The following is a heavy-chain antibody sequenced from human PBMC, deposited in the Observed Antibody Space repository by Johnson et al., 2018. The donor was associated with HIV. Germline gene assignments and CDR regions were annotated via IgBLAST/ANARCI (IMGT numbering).Heavy chain of an antibody. V-gene: IGHV3-30*18. Sequence: VQLVESGGGVVQPGGSLRLSCAASGFSFSSYGMAWVRQAPGKGLEWVTVISFAGVKKYYADSVKGRFTISRDNSKGTLYLQMDGLGPEDTALYYCAKDLRWWLRLHFLYDAFDIWGQGTMVTVSS. J-gene: IGHJ3*02. CDR3: AKDLRWWLRLHFLYDAFDI. CDR2: ISFAGVKK. CDR1: GFSFSSYG. D-gene: IGHD5-12*01.